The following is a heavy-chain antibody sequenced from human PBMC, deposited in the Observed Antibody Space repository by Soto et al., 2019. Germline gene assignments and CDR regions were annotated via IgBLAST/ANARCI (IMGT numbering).Heavy chain of an antibody. CDR1: GFTFSSYG. D-gene: IGHD3-10*01. V-gene: IGHV3-33*01. J-gene: IGHJ4*02. Sequence: QVQLVESGGGVVQPGRSLRLSCAASGFTFSSYGMHWVRQAPGKGLEWVAVIWHDGSNKYYADSVKGRFTISRDNAKNTLYLQMNSLRAEDTAVYYCARGSDGSLGVDYWGQGTLVTVSS. CDR2: IWHDGSNK. CDR3: ARGSDGSLGVDY.